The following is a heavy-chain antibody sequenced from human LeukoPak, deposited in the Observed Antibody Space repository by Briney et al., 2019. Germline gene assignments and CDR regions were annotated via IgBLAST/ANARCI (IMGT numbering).Heavy chain of an antibody. D-gene: IGHD5-24*01. J-gene: IGHJ4*02. CDR2: ISGSGSGGST. CDR3: AKSGYNRFDY. V-gene: IGHV3-23*01. Sequence: AGGSLRLSCAASGFTFSSSAMSWVRQAPGKGLEWVSSISGSGSGGSTYYADSVKGRFTISRDNSKNTLYLQMNSLRAEDTAVYYCAKSGYNRFDYWGQGILVTVSS. CDR1: GFTFSSSA.